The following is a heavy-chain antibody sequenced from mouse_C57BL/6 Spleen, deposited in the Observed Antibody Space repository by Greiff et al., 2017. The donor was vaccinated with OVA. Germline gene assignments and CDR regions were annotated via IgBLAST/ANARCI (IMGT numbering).Heavy chain of an antibody. V-gene: IGHV1-82*01. D-gene: IGHD3-2*02. J-gene: IGHJ2*01. Sequence: VQLQQSGPELVKPGASVKISCKASGYAFSSSWMNWVKQRPGKGLEWIGRIYPGDGDTNYNGKFKGKATLTADKSSSTAYMQLSSLTSEDSAVYFCARWGAAQATSYYFDDWGQGTTLTVSS. CDR2: IYPGDGDT. CDR1: GYAFSSSW. CDR3: ARWGAAQATSYYFDD.